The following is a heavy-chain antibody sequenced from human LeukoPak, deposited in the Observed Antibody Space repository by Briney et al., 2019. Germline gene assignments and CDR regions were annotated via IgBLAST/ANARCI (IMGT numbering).Heavy chain of an antibody. V-gene: IGHV1-18*04. D-gene: IGHD5-24*01. J-gene: IGHJ4*02. Sequence: GASVKVSCKASGYSFTGYYMHWVRQAPGQGLEWMGWISAYNGNTNYAQKLQGRVTMTTDTSTSTAYMELRSLRSDDTAVYYCARRWLQFDIPFDYWGQGTLVTVSS. CDR1: GYSFTGYY. CDR2: ISAYNGNT. CDR3: ARRWLQFDIPFDY.